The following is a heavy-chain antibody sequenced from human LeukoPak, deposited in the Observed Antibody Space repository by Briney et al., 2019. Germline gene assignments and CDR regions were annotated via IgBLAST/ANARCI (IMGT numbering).Heavy chain of an antibody. CDR3: ATGGKFDFWSGYHIDN. V-gene: IGHV3-30*04. J-gene: IGHJ4*02. Sequence: GGSLRLSCEVSGFTFSSNAMHWVRQAPGKGLEWVAVISYDGSNKNFAGSVKGRFTVSRDNSKHTLYLHMNSLRSDDTAMYYCATGGKFDFWSGYHIDNWGQGTLVTVSS. CDR2: ISYDGSNK. D-gene: IGHD3-3*01. CDR1: GFTFSSNA.